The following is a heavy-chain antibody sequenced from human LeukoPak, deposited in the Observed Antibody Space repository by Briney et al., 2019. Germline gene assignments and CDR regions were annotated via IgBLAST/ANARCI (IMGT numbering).Heavy chain of an antibody. J-gene: IGHJ4*02. CDR2: ISYDGSNK. D-gene: IGHD4-17*01. V-gene: IGHV3-30*04. CDR3: ARDLATVTYYGSHFDY. Sequence: GGSLRLSCAAPGFTFRSYSMHWVRQAPGKGLEWVAVISYDGSNKYYADSVKGRFTISRDNSKNTLYLQMNSLRTEDTAVYYCARDLATVTYYGSHFDYWGQGTLVTVSS. CDR1: GFTFRSYS.